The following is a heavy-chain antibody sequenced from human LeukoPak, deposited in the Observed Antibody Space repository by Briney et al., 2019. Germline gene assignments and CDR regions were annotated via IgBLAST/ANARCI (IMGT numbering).Heavy chain of an antibody. J-gene: IGHJ4*02. CDR2: ISGSGGST. V-gene: IGHV3-23*01. D-gene: IGHD3-22*01. CDR1: GFALSSYA. CDR3: AKDGYYDSSGPSD. Sequence: GGSLRLSCAASGFALSSYAMSWVRQAPGKGLEWVSAISGSGGSTYYADSVKGRFTISRDNSKNTLYLQMNSLRAEDTAVYYCAKDGYYDSSGPSDWGQGTLVTVSS.